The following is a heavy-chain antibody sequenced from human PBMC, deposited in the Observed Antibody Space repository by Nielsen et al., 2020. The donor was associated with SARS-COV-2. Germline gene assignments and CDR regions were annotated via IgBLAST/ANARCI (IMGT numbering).Heavy chain of an antibody. V-gene: IGHV3-15*01. CDR1: GFTFRDTW. D-gene: IGHD3-10*01. CDR2: IKSIGSGGAT. J-gene: IGHJ4*02. Sequence: GGSLRLSCAASGFTFRDTWMSWVRQAPGKGPEWVARIKSIGSGGATDYAAPVKGRFIISRDDTKGRLDLQMDSLRIEDTAVYYCATQADGYKSPYDYWGQGTLVTVSS. CDR3: ATQADGYKSPYDY.